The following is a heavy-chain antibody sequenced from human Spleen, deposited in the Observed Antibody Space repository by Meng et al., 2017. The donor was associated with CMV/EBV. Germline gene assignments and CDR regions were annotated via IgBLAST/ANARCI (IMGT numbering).Heavy chain of an antibody. V-gene: IGHV4-39*01. J-gene: IGHJ5*02. D-gene: IGHD2-15*01. Sequence: CGVANGSISIGSYYWSWLRQPPGKGLEWIGSIYFSGSTHYNPSLKSRVTISVDTSKNQFSLKLMSVTAADTAVYYCARRRGYNWFDPWGQGTLVTVSS. CDR1: NGSISIGSYY. CDR2: IYFSGST. CDR3: ARRRGYNWFDP.